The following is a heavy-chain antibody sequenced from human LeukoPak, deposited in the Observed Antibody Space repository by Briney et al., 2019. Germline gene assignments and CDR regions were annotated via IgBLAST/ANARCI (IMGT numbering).Heavy chain of an antibody. D-gene: IGHD3-16*01. CDR1: GGSFSGGYN. Sequence: SETLSLTCAVYGGSFSGGYNWSWIRQPPGKGLEWIGEINHSGSTNYNPSLKSRVTISVDTSKNQFSLKLSSVTAADTAVYYCARVGLHWGNYLSQGGIFDYWGQGTLVTVSS. CDR2: INHSGST. CDR3: ARVGLHWGNYLSQGGIFDY. V-gene: IGHV4-34*01. J-gene: IGHJ4*02.